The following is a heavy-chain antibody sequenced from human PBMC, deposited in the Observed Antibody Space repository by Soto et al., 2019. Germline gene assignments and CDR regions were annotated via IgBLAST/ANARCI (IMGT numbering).Heavy chain of an antibody. D-gene: IGHD3-10*01. CDR1: GFTFSGHG. Sequence: EVQLVETGGGLVQAGGSLRLSCANSGFTFSGHGMHWVRQAAGESLEWDSVIGTSGHAFYADSVKGRFTITREDAKNSVYLQMNSLGDGDTAVYYCARGGGFGEQYSDAFVIWGQGTLVTVSS. V-gene: IGHV3-13*01. CDR3: ARGGGFGEQYSDAFVI. CDR2: IGTSGHA. J-gene: IGHJ3*02.